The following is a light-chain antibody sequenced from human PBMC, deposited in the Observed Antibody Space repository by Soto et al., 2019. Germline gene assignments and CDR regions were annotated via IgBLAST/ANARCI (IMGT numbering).Light chain of an antibody. CDR3: HQYHHWPPSFT. CDR1: QSVSSN. CDR2: AAS. V-gene: IGKV3-15*01. Sequence: EIVMTQSPATLSVSPGERATRSCRGSQSVSSNLAWYQHKPGQAPRLLIYAASTRATGIPARFSGSGSGTDFTLTISSLQSEDFAVYYCHQYHHWPPSFTFGPGTKVDIK. J-gene: IGKJ3*01.